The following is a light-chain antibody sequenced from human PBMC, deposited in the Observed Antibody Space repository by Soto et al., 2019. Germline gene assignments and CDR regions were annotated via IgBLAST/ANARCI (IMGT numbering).Light chain of an antibody. V-gene: IGLV1-44*01. CDR2: SNN. Sequence: QSVLTQPPSASGTPGQRVTISCSGSTSNIGINTVNWYRQLPTSAPQLLLYSNNLRPSGVPARFSGSKFGTSASLAISGLQSEDEADYYCAAWDDSVSGPVFGGGTQLTVL. CDR1: TSNIGINT. CDR3: AAWDDSVSGPV. J-gene: IGLJ2*01.